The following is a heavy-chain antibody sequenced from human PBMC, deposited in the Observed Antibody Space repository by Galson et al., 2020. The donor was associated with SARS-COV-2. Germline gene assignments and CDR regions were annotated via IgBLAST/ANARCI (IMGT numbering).Heavy chain of an antibody. D-gene: IGHD4-17*01. V-gene: IGHV1-24*01. CDR2: FDPEDGET. CDR3: ATSSPTVTPFAGWFDP. Sequence: ASVKVSCKVSGYTLTELSMHWVRQAPGKGLEWMGGFDPEDGETIYAQKFQGRVTMPEDTSTDTAYMELSSLRSEDTAVYYCATSSPTVTPFAGWFDPWGQGTLVTVSS. CDR1: GYTLTELS. J-gene: IGHJ5*02.